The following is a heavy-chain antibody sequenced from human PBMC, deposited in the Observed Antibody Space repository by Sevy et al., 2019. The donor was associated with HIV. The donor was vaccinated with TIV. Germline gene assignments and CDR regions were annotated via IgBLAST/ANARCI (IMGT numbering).Heavy chain of an antibody. CDR2: IKQDMSEK. CDR1: GFTFSTYW. Sequence: GGSLRLSCAASGFTFSTYWMTWVRQAPGKGLEWVANIKQDMSEKYYADSVKGRFTISRDNARHSLYLQMESLGAEDTAVYYCARAQQVTMLVVIGGLYFDFWGQGTLVTVSS. CDR3: ARAQQVTMLVVIGGLYFDF. J-gene: IGHJ4*02. V-gene: IGHV3-7*01. D-gene: IGHD3-22*01.